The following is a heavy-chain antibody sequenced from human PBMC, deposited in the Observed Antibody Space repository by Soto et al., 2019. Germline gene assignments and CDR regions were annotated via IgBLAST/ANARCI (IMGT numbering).Heavy chain of an antibody. J-gene: IGHJ4*02. Sequence: QVQLQESGPGLVKPSETLXXXXTVSGGSISTYYWSWIRQPPGKGLEWIGYIYYSGSASYNPSLKSRVTISLDTSKNQFSLRLSSVTAADTAVYYCARGGHCTNGVCSALDYWGQGTLVTVSS. CDR2: IYYSGSA. CDR3: ARGGHCTNGVCSALDY. D-gene: IGHD2-8*01. V-gene: IGHV4-59*08. CDR1: GGSISTYY.